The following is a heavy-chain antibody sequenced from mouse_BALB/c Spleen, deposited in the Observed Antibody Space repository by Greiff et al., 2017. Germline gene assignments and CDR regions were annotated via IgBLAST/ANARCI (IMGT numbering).Heavy chain of an antibody. CDR2: ISYDGSN. CDR1: GYSITSGYY. D-gene: IGHD1-1*02. CDR3: AREGGGYYWYFDV. V-gene: IGHV3-6*02. J-gene: IGHJ1*01. Sequence: ESGPGLVKPSQSLSLTCSVTGYSITSGYYWNWIRQFPGNKLEWMGYISYDGSNNYNPSLKNRISITRDTSKNQFFLKLNSVTTEDTATYYCAREGGGYYWYFDVWGAGTTVTVSS.